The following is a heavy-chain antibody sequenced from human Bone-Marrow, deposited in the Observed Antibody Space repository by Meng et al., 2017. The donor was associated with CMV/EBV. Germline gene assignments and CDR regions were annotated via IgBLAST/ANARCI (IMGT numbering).Heavy chain of an antibody. CDR2: IYPDGSTT. CDR1: GFTFSNYA. V-gene: IGHV3-23*03. CDR3: TKDDNGYTGEGGY. J-gene: IGHJ4*02. D-gene: IGHD3-16*01. Sequence: GGSLRLSCAASGFTFSNYAMSWVRQAPGKGLEWVSVIYPDGSTTFYADSVKGRFTTLRANSKNTLYLQMNSLRDGDTAEYYCTKDDNGYTGEGGYCGQGTLVTVSS.